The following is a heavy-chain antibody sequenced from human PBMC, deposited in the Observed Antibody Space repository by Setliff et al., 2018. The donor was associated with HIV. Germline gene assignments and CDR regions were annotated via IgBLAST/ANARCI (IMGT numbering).Heavy chain of an antibody. Sequence: AGGSLRLSCAASGLTFSNYAMIWVRQAPGKGLEWVSTIGGSGGSTFYADSVKGRFTISRDNSKNTVYLQMNSLRAEDTAVYYCAKGYFDWLRAGTFDYWGQGSLVTVSS. CDR1: GLTFSNYA. J-gene: IGHJ4*02. D-gene: IGHD3-9*01. CDR3: AKGYFDWLRAGTFDY. V-gene: IGHV3-23*01. CDR2: IGGSGGST.